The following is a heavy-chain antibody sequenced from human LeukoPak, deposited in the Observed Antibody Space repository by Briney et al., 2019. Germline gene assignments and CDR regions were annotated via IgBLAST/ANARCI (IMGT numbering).Heavy chain of an antibody. Sequence: SETLSLTCTVSGASVSRGGYYWSWIRQHPGKGLEWIGFTSYGGGAYYNPSLMSRITMSVDPSQNQFSLKMRDVTAADTAVYFCATAEWENFYFDSWGQGAPVAVTS. CDR2: TSYGGGA. J-gene: IGHJ4*02. V-gene: IGHV4-31*03. D-gene: IGHD1-26*01. CDR1: GASVSRGGYY. CDR3: ATAEWENFYFDS.